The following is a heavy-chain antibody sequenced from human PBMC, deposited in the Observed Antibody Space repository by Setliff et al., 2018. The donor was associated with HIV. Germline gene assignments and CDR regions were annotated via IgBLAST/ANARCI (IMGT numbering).Heavy chain of an antibody. J-gene: IGHJ4*02. V-gene: IGHV3-15*05. CDR3: TTDPNYYDSRLTAGTWAY. CDR2: IKSKTDGGTT. Sequence: GGSLRLSCAASGFTFSNAWMSWVRQAPGKGLEWVGRIKSKTDGGTTDYAAPVKGRFTISRDDSKNTLYLQMNSLKTEDTAVYYCTTDPNYYDSRLTAGTWAYWGQGTLVTVSS. D-gene: IGHD3-22*01. CDR1: GFTFSNAW.